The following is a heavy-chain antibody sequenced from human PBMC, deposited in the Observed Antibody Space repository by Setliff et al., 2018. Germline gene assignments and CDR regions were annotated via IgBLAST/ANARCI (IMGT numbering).Heavy chain of an antibody. Sequence: GESLKISCKGSGYTFTNYWIGWVRQLPGKGLEWMGVVYPGDSDTRYRPSFQGQVTISADKSITTAYLQWRSLKASDTAMYYCARVGTAGGYYFDFWGQGALVTVSS. CDR3: ARVGTAGGYYFDF. CDR2: VYPGDSDT. CDR1: GYTFTNYW. J-gene: IGHJ4*02. D-gene: IGHD2-15*01. V-gene: IGHV5-51*01.